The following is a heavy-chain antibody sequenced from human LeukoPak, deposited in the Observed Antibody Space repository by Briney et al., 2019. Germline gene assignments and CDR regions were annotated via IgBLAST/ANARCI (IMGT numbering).Heavy chain of an antibody. CDR1: GFTFSSSA. CDR3: AKDWSAVAGPIDY. CDR2: ISASGGST. V-gene: IGHV3-23*01. D-gene: IGHD6-19*01. J-gene: IGHJ4*02. Sequence: PGGSLRLSCAASGFTFSSSAMSWVRQVPGKGLEWVSGISASGGSTYYADSVRGRFTISRDNSKNTLYLQMNSLRAEDTAVYYCAKDWSAVAGPIDYWGQGTLVTVSS.